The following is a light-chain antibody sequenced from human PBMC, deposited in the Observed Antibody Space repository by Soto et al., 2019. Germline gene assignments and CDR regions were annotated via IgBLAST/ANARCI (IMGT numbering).Light chain of an antibody. Sequence: QSVLTQSPSASGSPGQSVTISCTGTSRDLGGYNFVSWYQQHPGKAPKLMIYEVSKRLSGVPDRFSGSKSGNTASLTVSGLQADDEADYYCSSDADNLVFGGGTKLTVL. J-gene: IGLJ3*02. CDR3: SSDADNLV. CDR2: EVS. V-gene: IGLV2-8*01. CDR1: SRDLGGYNF.